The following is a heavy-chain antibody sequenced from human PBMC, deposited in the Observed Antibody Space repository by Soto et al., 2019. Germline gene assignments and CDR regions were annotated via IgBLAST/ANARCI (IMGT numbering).Heavy chain of an antibody. Sequence: ASVKASCKASGYTFTSYGISCVRQAPGQGLEWMGWISAYNGNTNYAQKLQGRVTMTTDTSTSTAYMELRSLRSDDTAVYYCARVDNEANWFDPWGQGTLVTVSS. D-gene: IGHD1-1*01. J-gene: IGHJ5*02. CDR2: ISAYNGNT. CDR3: ARVDNEANWFDP. V-gene: IGHV1-18*01. CDR1: GYTFTSYG.